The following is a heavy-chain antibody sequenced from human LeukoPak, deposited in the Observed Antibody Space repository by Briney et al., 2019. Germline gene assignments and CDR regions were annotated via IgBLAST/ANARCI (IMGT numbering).Heavy chain of an antibody. V-gene: IGHV3-7*01. CDR1: GFTFSSYW. CDR2: IKQDGSEK. CDR3: ARDKWFGEYYYYYGMDV. Sequence: GGSLRLSCAASGFTFSSYWMSWVRQAPGKGLEWVANIKQDGSEKYYVDSVKGRFTISRDNAKNSLYLQMNSLRAEDTAVYYCARDKWFGEYYYYYGMDVWGQGTTVTVSS. D-gene: IGHD3-10*01. J-gene: IGHJ6*02.